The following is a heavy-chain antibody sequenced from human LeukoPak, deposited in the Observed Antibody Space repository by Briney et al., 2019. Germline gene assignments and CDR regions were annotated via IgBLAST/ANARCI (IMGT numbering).Heavy chain of an antibody. J-gene: IGHJ4*02. Sequence: ASVKVSCKASGYTFSDYGVTWVRQAPGQGLEWVGWISVSSGTTTYAEVFQGRLTLTTDASTNTAFMDLTSLTSDDTAVYYCARDVSRGYMDYWGQGSLVTVAS. CDR3: ARDVSRGYMDY. V-gene: IGHV1-18*01. CDR1: GYTFSDYG. CDR2: ISVSSGTT.